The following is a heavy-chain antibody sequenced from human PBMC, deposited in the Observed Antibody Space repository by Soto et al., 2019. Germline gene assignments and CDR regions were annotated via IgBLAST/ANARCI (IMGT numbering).Heavy chain of an antibody. D-gene: IGHD3-22*01. CDR1: GYTFTSYG. Sequence: ASVKVSCKASGYTFTSYGISWVRQAPGQGLEWMGWISAYNGNTNYAQKLQGRVTMTTDTSTSTAYMELRSLRSGDTAVYYCARDPSHYYDSSGYSGNFDYWGQGTLVTV. CDR3: ARDPSHYYDSSGYSGNFDY. CDR2: ISAYNGNT. J-gene: IGHJ4*02. V-gene: IGHV1-18*04.